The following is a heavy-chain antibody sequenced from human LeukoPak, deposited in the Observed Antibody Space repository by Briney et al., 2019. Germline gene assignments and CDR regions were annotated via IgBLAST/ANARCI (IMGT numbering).Heavy chain of an antibody. Sequence: SETLSLTCTVSGGSISSGGYCWSWIRQHPGKGLEWIGYIYYSGGTYYNPSLKSRVTISVDTSKNQFSLKLSSVTAADTAVYYCASPRYNWNDEPGAFDIWGQGTMVTVSS. CDR3: ASPRYNWNDEPGAFDI. CDR1: GGSISSGGYC. D-gene: IGHD1-20*01. J-gene: IGHJ3*02. CDR2: IYYSGGT. V-gene: IGHV4-31*03.